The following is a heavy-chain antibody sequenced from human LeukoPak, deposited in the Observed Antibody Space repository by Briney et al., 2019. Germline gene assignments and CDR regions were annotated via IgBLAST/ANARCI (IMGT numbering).Heavy chain of an antibody. Sequence: PSETLSLTCTVSGGSISSYYWSWIRQPAGKGLEWIGRNYTSGSTNYNPSLKSRVTISVDKSKNQFSLKLSSVTAADTAVYYCARDREYCSGGSCYSNFDPWGQGTLVTVSS. CDR3: ARDREYCSGGSCYSNFDP. CDR1: GGSISSYY. J-gene: IGHJ5*02. V-gene: IGHV4-4*07. D-gene: IGHD2-15*01. CDR2: NYTSGST.